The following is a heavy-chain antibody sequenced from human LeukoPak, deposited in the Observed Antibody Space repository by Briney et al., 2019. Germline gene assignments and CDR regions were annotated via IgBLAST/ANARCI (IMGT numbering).Heavy chain of an antibody. V-gene: IGHV3-21*01. J-gene: IGHJ4*02. CDR1: GFNFRANS. Sequence: GGSLRLSCGASGFNFRANSLNWVRQAPGKGLEWVSSISSSNRHMYYADSVKGRFTISRDNDKNLLFLQMTNLRAEDTAVYYCASGYCSDRNCYYPWDYWGRGTLVTVSS. CDR3: ASGYCSDRNCYYPWDY. CDR2: ISSSNRHM. D-gene: IGHD3-22*01.